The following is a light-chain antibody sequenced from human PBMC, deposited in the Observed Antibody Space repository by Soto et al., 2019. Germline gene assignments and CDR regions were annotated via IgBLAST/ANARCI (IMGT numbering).Light chain of an antibody. CDR3: QSYDSSLSGSIV. J-gene: IGLJ1*01. CDR2: GNS. CDR1: SSNIGAGYD. Sequence: QSVLTQPPSVSGAPGQRVTISCTGSSSNIGAGYDVHWYQQLPGTAPKLLIYGNSTRPSGVPDRFSGSKSGTSASLAITGLQAEDEADYYCQSYDSSLSGSIVFGTGTKLTVL. V-gene: IGLV1-40*01.